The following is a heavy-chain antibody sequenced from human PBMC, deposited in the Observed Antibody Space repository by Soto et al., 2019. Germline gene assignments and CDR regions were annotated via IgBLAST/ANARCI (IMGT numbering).Heavy chain of an antibody. CDR1: GFTFSSYA. V-gene: IGHV3-23*01. J-gene: IGHJ5*02. D-gene: IGHD3-3*01. Sequence: EVQLLESGGGLVQPGGSLRLSCAASGFTFSSYAMSWVRQAPGKGLEWVSAISGSGGSTYYADSVKGRFTISRDNSKNSLYLQMNSLRAEDTAVYYCAKTHTRPNWFDPWGQGTLVTVSS. CDR2: ISGSGGST. CDR3: AKTHTRPNWFDP.